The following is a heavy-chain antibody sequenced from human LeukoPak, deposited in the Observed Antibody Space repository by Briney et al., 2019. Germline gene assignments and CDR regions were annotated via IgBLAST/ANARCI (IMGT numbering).Heavy chain of an antibody. V-gene: IGHV4-39*07. D-gene: IGHD6-13*01. J-gene: IGHJ6*03. CDR1: GGSISSSSYY. CDR3: AREKKSSWYVGYYYYYMDV. CDR2: IYYSGST. Sequence: SETLSLTCTVSGGSISSSSYYWGWIRQPPGKGLEWIGSIYYSGSTYYNPSLKSRVTISVDTSKNQFSLKLSSVTAADTAVYYCAREKKSSWYVGYYYYYMDVWGKGTTVTISS.